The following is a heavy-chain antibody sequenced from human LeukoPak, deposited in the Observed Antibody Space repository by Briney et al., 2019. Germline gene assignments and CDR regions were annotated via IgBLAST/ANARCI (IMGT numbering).Heavy chain of an antibody. CDR1: GGSISSGDYY. CDR3: ARDRGYCSSTSCNNWFDP. D-gene: IGHD2-2*03. V-gene: IGHV4-30-4*01. Sequence: SETLSLTCTVSGGSISSGDYYWSWIRQPPGKGLEWIGYIYYSGSTYYNPSLKSRVTISVDTSKNQFSLKLSSVTAADTAVYYCARDRGYCSSTSCNNWFDPWGQGTLGTVSS. CDR2: IYYSGST. J-gene: IGHJ5*02.